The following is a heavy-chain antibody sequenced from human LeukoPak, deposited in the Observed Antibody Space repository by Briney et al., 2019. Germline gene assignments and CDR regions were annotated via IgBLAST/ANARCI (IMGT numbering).Heavy chain of an antibody. CDR2: IYTSGST. Sequence: SETLSLTCTVSGGSISSGSYYWSWIRQPAGQGLEWIGRIYTSGSTNYNPSLKSRVTISVDTSKNQFSLKLSSVTAADTAVYYCARSPGATHRYSSSWPFDYWGQGTLVTVSS. V-gene: IGHV4-61*02. D-gene: IGHD6-13*01. J-gene: IGHJ4*02. CDR3: ARSPGATHRYSSSWPFDY. CDR1: GGSISSGSYY.